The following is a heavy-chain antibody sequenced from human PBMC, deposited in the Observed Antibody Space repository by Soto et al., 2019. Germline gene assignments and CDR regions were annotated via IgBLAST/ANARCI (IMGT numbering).Heavy chain of an antibody. J-gene: IGHJ4*02. V-gene: IGHV1-2*02. Sequence: GASVKVSCKASGYTFTGYYMHWVRQAPGQGLEWMGWINPNSGGTNYAQKFQGRVTMTRDMSTTTVYMELNNLSPDDTAVYYCGRGRSGQLVVFYWGQGTPVTVSS. D-gene: IGHD1-26*01. CDR3: GRGRSGQLVVFY. CDR1: GYTFTGYY. CDR2: INPNSGGT.